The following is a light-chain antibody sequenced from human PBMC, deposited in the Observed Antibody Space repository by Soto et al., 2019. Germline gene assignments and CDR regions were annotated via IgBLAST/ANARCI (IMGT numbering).Light chain of an antibody. CDR2: AAS. J-gene: IGKJ4*01. CDR1: QGLRNY. V-gene: IGKV1-27*01. Sequence: DIQMTQSPSSLSASVGDRVTITCRTSQGLRNYLAWYQQKSGQVPKLLLYAASTLQSGVPSRFSGGGSGTDFSLTISSLPPEDVATYYCQKYNIAPHTFGGGTKAEIQ. CDR3: QKYNIAPHT.